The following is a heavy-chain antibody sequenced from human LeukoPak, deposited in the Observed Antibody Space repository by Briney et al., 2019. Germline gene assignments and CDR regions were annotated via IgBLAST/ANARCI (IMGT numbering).Heavy chain of an antibody. CDR2: ISGSGGST. V-gene: IGHV3-23*01. Sequence: GGSLRLSCAASGFTFSSYAMSWVRQAPGKGLEWVSAISGSGGSTYYADSVKGRFTISRDNARNTLYLQMNSLRVDDTAVYYCVKDLGGNYDYWGQGTLVTVSS. CDR1: GFTFSSYA. J-gene: IGHJ4*02. CDR3: VKDLGGNYDY. D-gene: IGHD1-7*01.